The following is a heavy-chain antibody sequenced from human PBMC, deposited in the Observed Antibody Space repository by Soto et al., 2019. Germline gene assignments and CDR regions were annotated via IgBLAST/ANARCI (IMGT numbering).Heavy chain of an antibody. J-gene: IGHJ6*02. CDR3: ARERYQVISDGMDV. CDR1: EYPFTGYY. CDR2: INPQTGGT. Sequence: QVQLVQSGAEVKTPGPSLRFSCKPSEYPFTGYYIHWVREPPGQGFDWMGWINPQTGGTSYAQKFQGRVTLSRDTSINTAYLELSRLRFDDAAVYFCARERYQVISDGMDVWGQGTTVTVSS. V-gene: IGHV1-2*02. D-gene: IGHD2-2*01.